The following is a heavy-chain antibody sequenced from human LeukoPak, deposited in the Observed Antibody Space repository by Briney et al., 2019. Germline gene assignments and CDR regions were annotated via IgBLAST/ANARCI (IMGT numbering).Heavy chain of an antibody. Sequence: GGSLRLSCAASGFTFSSYGMSWVRQAPGKGLEWVSAISGSGGSTYYADSVKGRFTISRDNSKNTLYLQMNSLRAEDTAVYYCASIYYDILTGYPTYVYWGQGTLVTVSS. V-gene: IGHV3-23*01. CDR2: ISGSGGST. CDR3: ASIYYDILTGYPTYVY. CDR1: GFTFSSYG. J-gene: IGHJ4*02. D-gene: IGHD3-9*01.